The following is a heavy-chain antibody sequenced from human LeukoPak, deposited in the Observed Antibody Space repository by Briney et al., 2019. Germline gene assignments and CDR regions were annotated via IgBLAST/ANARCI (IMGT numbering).Heavy chain of an antibody. Sequence: GGSLRLSCAASGFTVSSNYMSWVRQAPGKGLEWVAVISYDGSNKYYADSVKGRFTISRDNSKNTLYLQMNSLRAEDTAVYYCARGVGGSYAGEYYFDYWGQGTLVTVSS. CDR1: GFTVSSNY. CDR3: ARGVGGSYAGEYYFDY. V-gene: IGHV3-30-3*01. D-gene: IGHD1-26*01. J-gene: IGHJ4*02. CDR2: ISYDGSNK.